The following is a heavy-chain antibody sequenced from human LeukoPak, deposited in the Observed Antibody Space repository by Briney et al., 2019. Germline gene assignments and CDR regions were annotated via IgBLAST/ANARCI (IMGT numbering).Heavy chain of an antibody. J-gene: IGHJ3*02. CDR1: GFTFNSYS. V-gene: IGHV3-48*02. Sequence: GGSLRLPCAASGFTFNSYSMNWVRQAPGNGLEWVSYISSSSTMSYADSVKGRFTISRDNAKNSLYLQMNSLRDEDTAVYYCARILSGSGSYGAFDIWGQGTMVTVSS. CDR3: ARILSGSGSYGAFDI. CDR2: ISSSSTM. D-gene: IGHD1-26*01.